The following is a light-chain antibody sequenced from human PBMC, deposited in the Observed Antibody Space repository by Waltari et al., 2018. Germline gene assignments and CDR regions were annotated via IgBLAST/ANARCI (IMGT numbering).Light chain of an antibody. V-gene: IGKV2-30*02. CDR3: MQGTHWPPWT. CDR1: QSLVHSDGNTY. Sequence: DVVMTQSPLSLPVTLGQPASISCRSSQSLVHSDGNTYLNWFQQRPGQSPRRLIYKVSNRDSGVPDRFSGIGSGTDFTLKISRVEAEDVGVYYCMQGTHWPPWTFGQGTKVEIK. CDR2: KVS. J-gene: IGKJ1*01.